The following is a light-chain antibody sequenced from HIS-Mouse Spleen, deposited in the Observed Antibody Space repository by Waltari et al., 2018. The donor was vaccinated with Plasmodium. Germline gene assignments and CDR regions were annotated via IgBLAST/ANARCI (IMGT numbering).Light chain of an antibody. J-gene: IGKJ4*01. V-gene: IGKV3-11*01. Sequence: EIVLTQSPSTLSLSPGERDTLSCRASQNVSSYLAWYQQQPGQAPRLLIYDASNRATGIPARFSGSGSGTDFTLTISSLEPEDFAVYYCQQRSNWPPFGGGTKVEIK. CDR1: QNVSSY. CDR2: DAS. CDR3: QQRSNWPP.